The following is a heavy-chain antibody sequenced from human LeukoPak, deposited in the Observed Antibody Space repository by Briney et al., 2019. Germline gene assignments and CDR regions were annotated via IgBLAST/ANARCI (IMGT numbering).Heavy chain of an antibody. CDR1: GYTLTSYD. Sequence: SVKVSCKASGYTLTSYDINWVRQAPGQGLEWMGGIIPIFGTANYAQKFQGRVTITTDESTSTAYMELSSLRSEDTAVYYCARAVSSSWSGVFDYWGQGTLVTVSS. D-gene: IGHD6-13*01. V-gene: IGHV1-69*05. J-gene: IGHJ4*02. CDR3: ARAVSSSWSGVFDY. CDR2: IIPIFGTA.